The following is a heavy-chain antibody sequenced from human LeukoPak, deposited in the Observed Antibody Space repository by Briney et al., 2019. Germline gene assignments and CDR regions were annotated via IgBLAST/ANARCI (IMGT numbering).Heavy chain of an antibody. D-gene: IGHD3-22*01. J-gene: IGHJ4*02. Sequence: PSETLSLTCAVYGGSFSGYYWSWIRQPPGKGLEWIGEINHSGSTNYNPSLKSRVTISVGTSKNQFSLKLSSVTAADTAVYYCARGLTTYYYDSSGRTYYFDYWGQGTLVTVSS. CDR3: ARGLTTYYYDSSGRTYYFDY. CDR2: INHSGST. CDR1: GGSFSGYY. V-gene: IGHV4-34*01.